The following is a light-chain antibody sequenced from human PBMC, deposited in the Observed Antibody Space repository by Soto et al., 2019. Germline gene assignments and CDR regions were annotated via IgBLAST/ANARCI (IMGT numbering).Light chain of an antibody. CDR2: AAS. Sequence: IQMTQSPSSLSASEGGRVTITCRASQDINKYLAWYQQIPGKAPKLLIFAASTLQSGVPSRFSASGSGTDFTLTVGGLQPEDAATYYCQQTKGFPLTFGGGTKVDIK. V-gene: IGKV1-12*01. CDR3: QQTKGFPLT. J-gene: IGKJ4*01. CDR1: QDINKY.